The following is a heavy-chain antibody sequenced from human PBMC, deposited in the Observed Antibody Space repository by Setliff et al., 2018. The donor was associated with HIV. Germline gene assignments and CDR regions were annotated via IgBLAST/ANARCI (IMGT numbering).Heavy chain of an antibody. CDR2: IYYSGST. D-gene: IGHD3-3*01. V-gene: IGHV4-59*08. Sequence: SETLSLTCTVSGGSISSYYWSWIRQPPGKGLEWIGYIYYSGSTNYNPSLKSRVTISVDTSKNQFSLKLSSVTAADTAVYYCARGIYVLRLLEWSTEKDYYYYYMDVWGKGTPVTVSS. CDR1: GGSISSYY. CDR3: ARGIYVLRLLEWSTEKDYYYYYMDV. J-gene: IGHJ6*03.